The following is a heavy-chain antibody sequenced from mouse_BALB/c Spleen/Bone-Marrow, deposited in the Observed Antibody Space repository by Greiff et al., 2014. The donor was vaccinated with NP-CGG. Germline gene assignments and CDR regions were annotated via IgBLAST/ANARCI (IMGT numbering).Heavy chain of an antibody. V-gene: IGHV3-2*02. J-gene: IGHJ4*01. CDR1: GYSITSDYA. Sequence: EVKLMESGPGLVKPSQSLSLTCTVTGYSITSDYAWNWIRQFPGNKLEWMGYISYSGSTSYNPSLKSRISITRDTSKNQFFLQLNSVTTEDTATYYCARYYGSSYYAMDYWGQGTSVTVSS. D-gene: IGHD1-1*01. CDR3: ARYYGSSYYAMDY. CDR2: ISYSGST.